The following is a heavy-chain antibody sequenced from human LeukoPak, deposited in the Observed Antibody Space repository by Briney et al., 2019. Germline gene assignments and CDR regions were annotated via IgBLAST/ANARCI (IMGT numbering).Heavy chain of an antibody. CDR2: IIPILGIA. V-gene: IGHV1-69*04. CDR3: ARVSRIVGATNYFDY. J-gene: IGHJ4*02. CDR1: GGTFSSYA. D-gene: IGHD1-26*01. Sequence: GASVKASCKASGGTFSSYAISWVRQAPGQGLEWMGRIIPILGIANYAQKFQGRVTITADKSTSTAYMELSSLRSEDTAVYYCARVSRIVGATNYFDYWGQGTLVTVSS.